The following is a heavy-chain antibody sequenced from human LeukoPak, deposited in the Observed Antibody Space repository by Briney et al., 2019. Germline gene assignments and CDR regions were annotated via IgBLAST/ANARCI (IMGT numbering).Heavy chain of an antibody. J-gene: IGHJ5*02. D-gene: IGHD6-6*01. CDR3: AKGGPFSTSSQKYFDP. CDR2: ISGSGTET. V-gene: IGHV3-23*01. Sequence: GGSLRLSCAASGFTFSIYGMTWVRQAPGKGLEWVSSISGSGTETHYADSVKGRFTISRDNSKSIMYLQMNSLRDEDTAVFYCAKGGPFSTSSQKYFDPWGVGSLVTVS. CDR1: GFTFSIYG.